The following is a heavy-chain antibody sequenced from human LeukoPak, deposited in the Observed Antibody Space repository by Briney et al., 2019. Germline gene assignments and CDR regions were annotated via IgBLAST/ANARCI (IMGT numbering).Heavy chain of an antibody. V-gene: IGHV1-46*01. CDR1: GYTFTSYY. Sequence: AASVKVSCKASGYTFTSYYMHWVRQAPGQGLEWMGIINPSGGSTSYAQKFQGRVTMTRDTSTSTVYMELSSLRSEDTAVYYCARDPIAVAGTSVTGFDYWGQGTLVTVSS. D-gene: IGHD6-19*01. CDR3: ARDPIAVAGTSVTGFDY. J-gene: IGHJ4*02. CDR2: INPSGGST.